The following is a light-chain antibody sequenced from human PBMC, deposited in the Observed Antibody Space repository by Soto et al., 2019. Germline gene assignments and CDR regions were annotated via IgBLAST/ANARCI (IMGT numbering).Light chain of an antibody. J-gene: IGKJ1*01. Sequence: ILMTQSPSTLSASVGDRVTITCRASHNIERWMAWYQQKPGKAPSLLIFDASTLHSGVPSRFSGSGSGTDFTLTISSLHPDDFATYYCQQFAISTTFGQGTKVEVK. CDR2: DAS. V-gene: IGKV1-5*01. CDR1: HNIERW. CDR3: QQFAISTT.